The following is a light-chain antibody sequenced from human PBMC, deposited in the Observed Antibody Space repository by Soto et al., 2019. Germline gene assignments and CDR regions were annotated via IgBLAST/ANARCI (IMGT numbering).Light chain of an antibody. V-gene: IGLV1-51*01. Sequence: QSVLTQPPSVSAAPGQTVTISCSGSSSNIGNNFVSWYQQLPGTAPKVLIYGNDKRPSGIPARFSGSKSGTSATLGITGLQTGDEADYYCGTWDSSLSGQVVFGGGTKLTVL. CDR1: SSNIGNNF. J-gene: IGLJ2*01. CDR3: GTWDSSLSGQVV. CDR2: GND.